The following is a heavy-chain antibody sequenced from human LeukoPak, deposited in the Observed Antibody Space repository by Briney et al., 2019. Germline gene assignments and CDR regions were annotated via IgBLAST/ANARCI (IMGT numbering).Heavy chain of an antibody. Sequence: GGSLILSCAPSGFTFSHYGMHWVRQAPGKGLEWVAVIWNDGSNMYYGDSVKGRFTISRDNSKNTLFLQMNRLRVEDTAVYYCAKDAQRGFDYSNSFELWGQGTLVTVSS. CDR3: AKDAQRGFDYSNSFEL. CDR1: GFTFSHYG. J-gene: IGHJ4*02. CDR2: IWNDGSNM. D-gene: IGHD4-11*01. V-gene: IGHV3-33*06.